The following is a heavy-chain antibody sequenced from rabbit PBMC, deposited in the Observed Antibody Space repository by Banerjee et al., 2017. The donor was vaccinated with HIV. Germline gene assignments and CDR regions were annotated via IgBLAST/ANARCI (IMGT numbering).Heavy chain of an antibody. Sequence: QEQLEESGGDLVKPGASLTLTCTASGFSFSSYYYMCWVRQAPGKGLEWIACIHAGSGSTYYANWAKGRFTISKTSSTTVTLQMTSLTAADTATYFCARDPGVAGYSYATGFNLWGPGTLVTDS. CDR1: GFSFSSYYY. CDR2: IHAGSGST. J-gene: IGHJ4*01. V-gene: IGHV1S45*01. D-gene: IGHD6-1*01. CDR3: ARDPGVAGYSYATGFNL.